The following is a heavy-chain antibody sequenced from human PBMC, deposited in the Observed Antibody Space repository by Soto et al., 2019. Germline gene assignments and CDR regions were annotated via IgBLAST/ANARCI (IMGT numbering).Heavy chain of an antibody. CDR1: GGSINCYY. J-gene: IGHJ4*02. V-gene: IGHV4-59*08. D-gene: IGHD3-9*01. CDR3: AASVLTGYYGGFDY. Sequence: SETLSLTCTVSGGSINCYYWSWIRQPPGKGLEWIGYIYYSGNTNYNPSLKSRVTISVDTSKNQFSLKLSSVTAADTAVYYCAASVLTGYYGGFDYWGQGTLVTVSS. CDR2: IYYSGNT.